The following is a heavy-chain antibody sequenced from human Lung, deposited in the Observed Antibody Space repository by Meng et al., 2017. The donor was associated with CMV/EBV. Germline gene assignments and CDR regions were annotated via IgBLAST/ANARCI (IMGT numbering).Heavy chain of an antibody. Sequence: GESLKISCEASGFSFSSYGMHWVRQAPGKGLEWVAVIWYDGSNENYGESVKSRFTISRDYSKNMLYLQMNSMRAEDTVVYYCAKDSSRSTWYGPDDYSGMDVWGQGXTVTVSS. CDR1: GFSFSSYG. D-gene: IGHD6-13*01. J-gene: IGHJ6*02. V-gene: IGHV3-33*06. CDR2: IWYDGSNE. CDR3: AKDSSRSTWYGPDDYSGMDV.